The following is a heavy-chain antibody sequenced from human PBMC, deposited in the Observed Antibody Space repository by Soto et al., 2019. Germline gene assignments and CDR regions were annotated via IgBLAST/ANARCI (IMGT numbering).Heavy chain of an antibody. J-gene: IGHJ4*02. D-gene: IGHD5-12*01. CDR3: ARDTGQWLLDY. V-gene: IGHV3-33*01. CDR1: GFTFSSYG. Sequence: GGSLRLSCAASGFTFSSYGMHWVRQAPGKGLEWVAVIWYDGSNKYYADSVKGRFTISRDKSKNTLYLQMNSLRAEDTAVYYCARDTGQWLLDYWGQGTLVTVSS. CDR2: IWYDGSNK.